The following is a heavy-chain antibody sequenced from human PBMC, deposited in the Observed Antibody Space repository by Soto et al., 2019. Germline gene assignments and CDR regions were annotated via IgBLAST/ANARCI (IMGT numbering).Heavy chain of an antibody. CDR2: IRCKANSYAT. CDR1: GFTFSGSA. Sequence: EVQLVESGGGLVQPGGSLKLSCAASGFTFSGSAMHWVRQASGKGLEWVGRIRCKANSYATADAASVKGRFTISRDDSKHTAYLQMNSLKTEDTAVYYCTSTVTTRGFDIWGQGTMVTVSS. V-gene: IGHV3-73*02. D-gene: IGHD4-17*01. CDR3: TSTVTTRGFDI. J-gene: IGHJ3*02.